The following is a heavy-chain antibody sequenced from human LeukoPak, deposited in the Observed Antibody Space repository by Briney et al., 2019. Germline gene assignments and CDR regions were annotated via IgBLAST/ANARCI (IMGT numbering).Heavy chain of an antibody. CDR1: GYTFTSYG. CDR3: ARDQGIVVVPAATIDY. Sequence: ASVKVSCKASGYTFTSYGISWVRQAPGQGLEWMGWISAYNGNTNYAQKLQGRVTMTTDTSTSTAYMELRSLRSDDTAVYCCARDQGIVVVPAATIDYWGQGTRVTVSS. V-gene: IGHV1-18*01. CDR2: ISAYNGNT. D-gene: IGHD2-2*01. J-gene: IGHJ4*02.